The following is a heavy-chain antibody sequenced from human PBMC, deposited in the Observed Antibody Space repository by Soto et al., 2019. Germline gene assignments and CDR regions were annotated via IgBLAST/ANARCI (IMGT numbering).Heavy chain of an antibody. CDR3: VRTSLVVAAATREDY. J-gene: IGHJ4*02. Sequence: VASLRHSYQTSGFTFTTYWLHVFRQAPGNGLVWVSRINSDGSSTSYADSVKGRFTISRDNAKNTLYLQMNSLRAEDTAVYYCVRTSLVVAAATREDYWGQGP. V-gene: IGHV3-74*01. CDR2: INSDGSST. CDR1: GFTFTTYW. D-gene: IGHD2-15*01.